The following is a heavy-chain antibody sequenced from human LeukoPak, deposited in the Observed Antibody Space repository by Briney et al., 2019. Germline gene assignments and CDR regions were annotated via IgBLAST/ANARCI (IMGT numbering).Heavy chain of an antibody. D-gene: IGHD3-10*01. CDR1: GFTFSSYE. CDR2: IRYDGSNK. J-gene: IGHJ4*02. CDR3: AKENGLLWFGESRGGSPDY. V-gene: IGHV3-30*02. Sequence: GGSLRLSCAASGFTFSSYEMNWVRQAPGKGLEWVAFIRYDGSNKYYADSVKGRFTISRDNSKNTLYLQMNSLRAEDTAVYYCAKENGLLWFGESRGGSPDYWGQGTLVTVSS.